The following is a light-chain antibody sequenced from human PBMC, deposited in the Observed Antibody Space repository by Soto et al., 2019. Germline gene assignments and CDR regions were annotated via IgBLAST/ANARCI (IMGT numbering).Light chain of an antibody. CDR1: QSVSSD. J-gene: IGKJ5*01. CDR3: QQRSNWPRS. CDR2: DAP. V-gene: IGKV3-11*01. Sequence: EIVLTQSPATLSLSPGERATLSCRASQSVSSDLAWYQQNPGQAPRLLIYDAPNRATGIPARFSGSGSGTDFTLTISRLEPEDFAVYYCQQRSNWPRSFGQGTRLEMK.